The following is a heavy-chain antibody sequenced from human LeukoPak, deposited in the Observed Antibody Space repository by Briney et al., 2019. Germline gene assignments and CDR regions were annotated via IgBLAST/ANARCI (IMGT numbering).Heavy chain of an antibody. CDR2: INHSGST. CDR3: ARGRKNYYDSSGYHY. J-gene: IGHJ4*02. CDR1: GGSFSGYY. D-gene: IGHD3-22*01. V-gene: IGHV4-34*01. Sequence: SETLSLTCAVCGGSFSGYYWSWIRQPPGKGLEWIGEINHSGSTNYNPSLKSRVTISVDTSKNQFSLKLSSVTAADTAVYYCARGRKNYYDSSGYHYWGQGTLVTVSS.